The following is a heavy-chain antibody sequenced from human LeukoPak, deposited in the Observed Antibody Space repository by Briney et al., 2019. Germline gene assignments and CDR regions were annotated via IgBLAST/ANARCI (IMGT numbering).Heavy chain of an antibody. CDR2: ISSSSIYI. CDR3: ARVAAADTAMMNFDH. D-gene: IGHD5-18*01. V-gene: IGHV3-11*05. CDR1: GFTFSDYY. J-gene: IGHJ4*02. Sequence: GGSLSLSCAASGFTFSDYYMSWLRQAPGKGLEWVSSISSSSIYIYYADSVKGRFTISRDNGKKSLYLQMNSLRAEDTAVYYCARVAAADTAMMNFDHWGQGTLVTVSS.